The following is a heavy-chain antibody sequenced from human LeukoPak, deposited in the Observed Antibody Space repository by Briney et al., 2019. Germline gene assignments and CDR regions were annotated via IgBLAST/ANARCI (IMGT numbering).Heavy chain of an antibody. Sequence: ASVKVSCKASGYTFTSYAMNWVRQAPGQGLEWMGWINTNTGNPTYAQGFTGRFVFSLDTSVSTAYLQISSLKAEDTAVYYCARPPRSPKYSSGQYYFDYWGQGTLVTVSS. CDR3: ARPPRSPKYSSGQYYFDY. J-gene: IGHJ4*02. V-gene: IGHV7-4-1*02. CDR1: GYTFTSYA. CDR2: INTNTGNP. D-gene: IGHD3-22*01.